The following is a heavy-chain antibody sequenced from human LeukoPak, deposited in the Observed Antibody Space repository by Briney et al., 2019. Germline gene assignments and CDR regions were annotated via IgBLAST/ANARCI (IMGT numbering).Heavy chain of an antibody. Sequence: GGSLRLSCAASGFTFSRYAMTWVRQAPGKELEHVSTISSYGSTTYYADSVKGRFTISRDNSKNTLYLQMSSLRAEDTAVYYCVKGRTVTTFHYFDYWGQGILVTVSS. CDR2: ISSYGSTT. V-gene: IGHV3-64D*09. D-gene: IGHD4-17*01. CDR3: VKGRTVTTFHYFDY. J-gene: IGHJ4*02. CDR1: GFTFSRYA.